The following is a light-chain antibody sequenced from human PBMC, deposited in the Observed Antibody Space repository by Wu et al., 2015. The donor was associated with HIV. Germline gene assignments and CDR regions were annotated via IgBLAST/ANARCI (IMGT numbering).Light chain of an antibody. J-gene: IGKJ1*01. CDR3: QQYNEWPA. Sequence: EIVMTQSPATLSVSPGERATLSCRASQSVSSNLAWYQQKPGQAPKIIIYGASTRATGIPARFSGSGSGTEFTLTISSVQSEDFAVYICQQYNEWPAFGQGTRVEV. V-gene: IGKV3-15*01. CDR2: GAS. CDR1: QSVSSN.